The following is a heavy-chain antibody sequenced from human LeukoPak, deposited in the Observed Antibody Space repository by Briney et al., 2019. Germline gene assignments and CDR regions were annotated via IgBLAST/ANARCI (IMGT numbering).Heavy chain of an antibody. CDR2: MNGNSGGT. CDR3: ARGTATYYYESGRNDY. CDR1: GYTFTGYY. D-gene: IGHD3-10*01. J-gene: IGHJ4*02. Sequence: ASVKVSCKASGYTFTGYYMHWVRQAPGQGLEWMGWMNGNSGGTNYAQKFQGRVTMARDTSMSTAYMELSRMRSDDTAVYYCARGTATYYYESGRNDYWGQGTLVTVSS. V-gene: IGHV1-2*02.